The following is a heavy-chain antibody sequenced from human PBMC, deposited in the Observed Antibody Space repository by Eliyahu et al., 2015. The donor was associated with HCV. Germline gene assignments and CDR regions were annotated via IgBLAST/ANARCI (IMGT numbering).Heavy chain of an antibody. D-gene: IGHD2-15*01. Sequence: QVQLVQSGAEVKKPGASVKVSCKASGYTFTXXGISWVXXAPGQGLEXMGWIXAYNGNTNYAQKLQGRXTMTTDTSTSTAYMELRSLRSDDTAVYYCARSRYCSGGSCPPPLKTPYYYYGMDVWGQGTTVTVSS. V-gene: IGHV1-18*01. J-gene: IGHJ6*02. CDR1: GYTFTXXG. CDR3: ARSRYCSGGSCPPPLKTPYYYYGMDV. CDR2: IXAYNGNT.